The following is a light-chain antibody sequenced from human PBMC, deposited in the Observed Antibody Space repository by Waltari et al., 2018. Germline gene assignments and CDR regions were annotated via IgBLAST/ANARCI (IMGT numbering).Light chain of an antibody. CDR3: QQYYNLPT. J-gene: IGKJ2*01. V-gene: IGKV1-33*01. CDR2: DVS. CDR1: QDIRGC. Sequence: DIQLTQSPSSLSASVGDRVTITCQASQDIRGCLNWYPQKTWKAPKLLIYDVSILATGVPSGFSGSGSGTDYTFTISSLQPEDIATYYCQQYYNLPTFGQGTKLEI.